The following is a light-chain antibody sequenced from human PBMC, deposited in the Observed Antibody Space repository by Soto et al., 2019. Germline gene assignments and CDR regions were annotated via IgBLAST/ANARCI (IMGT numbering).Light chain of an antibody. CDR2: GNS. CDR1: SSNVGFNA. CDR3: AAWDDSLRGVV. J-gene: IGLJ3*02. V-gene: IGLV1-47*02. Sequence: QPVLTQPPSASGAPGQRVTLSCIGGSSNVGFNAVNWYQQLPGAAPKLRIHGNSQRPSGVPDRFSGSKSGTSASLAIIGLRAEDEAHYYCAAWDDSLRGVVFGGGTQLTVL.